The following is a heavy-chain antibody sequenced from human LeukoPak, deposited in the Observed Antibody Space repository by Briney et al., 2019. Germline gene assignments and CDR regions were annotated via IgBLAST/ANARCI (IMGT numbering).Heavy chain of an antibody. V-gene: IGHV3-23*01. Sequence: GGSLRLSCAASGFTFSSYAMSWVRQAPGKGLEWVSAISGSGGSTYYADSVKGRFTISRDNSKNTLYLQMNSLRAEDTAVYYCAKFSGPRWWSQTIDYWGQGTLVTVSS. CDR3: AKFSGPRWWSQTIDY. J-gene: IGHJ4*02. CDR2: ISGSGGST. D-gene: IGHD2-15*01. CDR1: GFTFSSYA.